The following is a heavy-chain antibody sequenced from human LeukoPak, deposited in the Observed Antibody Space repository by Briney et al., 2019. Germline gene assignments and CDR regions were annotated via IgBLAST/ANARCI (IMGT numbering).Heavy chain of an antibody. CDR1: GFTFSSYG. J-gene: IGHJ5*02. V-gene: IGHV3-23*01. CDR3: ASSPRVIDNWFDP. Sequence: GGSLRLSCAASGFTFSSYGMSWVRQAPGKGLEWVSGISGSGGSTYYADSVKGRFTISRDNAKNSLYLQMNSLRAEDTAVYYCASSPRVIDNWFDPWGQGTLVTVSS. CDR2: ISGSGGST. D-gene: IGHD3-22*01.